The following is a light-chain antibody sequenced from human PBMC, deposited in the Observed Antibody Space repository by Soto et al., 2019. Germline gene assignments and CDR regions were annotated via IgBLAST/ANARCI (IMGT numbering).Light chain of an antibody. V-gene: IGKV1-17*01. CDR2: AAS. CDR3: LHHNSYPLT. CDR1: QDIRND. Sequence: DIQMTQSPSSLSASVGDRVTITCRASQDIRNDLGWYQQKPGKAPKRVIYAASRLQSGIPSRLSGSESATEFPLTITSLQPEDFATYYCLHHNSYPLTFGGGTRVEIK. J-gene: IGKJ4*01.